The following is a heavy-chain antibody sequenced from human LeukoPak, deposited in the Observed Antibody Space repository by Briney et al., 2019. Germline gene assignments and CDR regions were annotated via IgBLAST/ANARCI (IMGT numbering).Heavy chain of an antibody. V-gene: IGHV4-31*03. Sequence: SETLSLTCTVSGGSISSGGYYWSWIRQHPGKGLEWIGYIYYSGSTYYNPSLKSRVTISVDTSKNQFSLKLSSVTAADTAVYYCASTDILTGYSNFDYWGQGTLVTVPS. J-gene: IGHJ4*02. D-gene: IGHD3-9*01. CDR2: IYYSGST. CDR1: GGSISSGGYY. CDR3: ASTDILTGYSNFDY.